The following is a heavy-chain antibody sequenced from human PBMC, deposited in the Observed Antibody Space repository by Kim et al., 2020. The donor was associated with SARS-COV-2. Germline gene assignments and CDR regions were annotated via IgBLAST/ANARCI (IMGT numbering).Heavy chain of an antibody. V-gene: IGHV3-53*01. CDR2: IYSGGST. CDR3: ARDGSYSSSPPRGMDV. J-gene: IGHJ6*02. Sequence: GGSLRLSCAASGFTVSSNYMSWVRQAPGKGLEWVSVIYSGGSTYYADSVKGRFTISRDNSKNTLYLQMNSLRAEDTAVYYCARDGSYSSSPPRGMDVWGHGTTVTVSS. CDR1: GFTVSSNY. D-gene: IGHD6-6*01.